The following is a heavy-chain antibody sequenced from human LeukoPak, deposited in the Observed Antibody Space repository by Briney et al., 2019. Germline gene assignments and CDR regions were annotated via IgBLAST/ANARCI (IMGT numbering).Heavy chain of an antibody. CDR2: ISAHNGNT. CDR1: GYTFSIYG. Sequence: ASVKVSCKTSGYTFSIYGVSWVRQAPGQGLEWLGWISAHNGNTNYAQKVQGKVQGRVTMTTETSTSTAYMELSSLRSEDTAVYYCARGGGFPTKTRHLDYWGQGTLVTVSS. D-gene: IGHD1-26*01. CDR3: ARGGGFPTKTRHLDY. V-gene: IGHV1-18*01. J-gene: IGHJ4*02.